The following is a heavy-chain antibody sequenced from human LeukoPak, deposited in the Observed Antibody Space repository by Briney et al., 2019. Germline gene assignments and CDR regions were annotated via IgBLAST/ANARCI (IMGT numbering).Heavy chain of an antibody. V-gene: IGHV1-69*13. CDR1: GGTFSSYA. D-gene: IGHD3-10*01. J-gene: IGHJ6*03. Sequence: SVKVSCKAAGGTFSSYAISWVRQAPGQGLEWMGGIIPMFGTANYTQKFQDRVTITADESTSTAYMELSGLRSEDTAVYFCAREVHGHYRKDMLSETNSYYYMDVWGKGTSVTVSS. CDR2: IIPMFGTA. CDR3: AREVHGHYRKDMLSETNSYYYMDV.